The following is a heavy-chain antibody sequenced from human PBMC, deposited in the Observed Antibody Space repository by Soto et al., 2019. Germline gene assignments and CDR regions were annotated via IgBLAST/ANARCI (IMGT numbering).Heavy chain of an antibody. J-gene: IGHJ5*02. D-gene: IGHD3-3*01. CDR1: GGSISSGDYY. CDR3: AREWRITIFGVVSMWFDP. Sequence: QVQLQESGPGLVKPSQTLSLTCTVSGGSISSGDYYWSWIRQPPGKGLEWIGYIYYSGSTYYNPSLKSRVTISVDTSKNQFSLKLSSVTAADTAVYYCAREWRITIFGVVSMWFDPWGQGTLVTVSS. CDR2: IYYSGST. V-gene: IGHV4-30-4*01.